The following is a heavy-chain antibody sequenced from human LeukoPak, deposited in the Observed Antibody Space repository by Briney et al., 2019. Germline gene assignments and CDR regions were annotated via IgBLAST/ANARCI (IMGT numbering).Heavy chain of an antibody. D-gene: IGHD1-7*01. CDR2: IYSGGST. Sequence: GGSLRLSCAASGFTVSSNYMSWVRQAPGKGLEWVSVIYSGGSTYYADSVKGRFTISRDDSKNTLYLQMNSLRAEDTAVYYCARTLSNWNYPTWLDPWGQGTLVTVSS. CDR1: GFTVSSNY. V-gene: IGHV3-53*01. CDR3: ARTLSNWNYPTWLDP. J-gene: IGHJ5*02.